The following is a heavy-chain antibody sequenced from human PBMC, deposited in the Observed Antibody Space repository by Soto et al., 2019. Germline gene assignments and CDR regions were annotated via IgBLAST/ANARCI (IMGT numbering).Heavy chain of an antibody. V-gene: IGHV3-66*01. J-gene: IGHJ3*02. CDR1: GLTVSSNY. CDR2: IYSDDST. CDR3: ARNYYDSSGYYYGGAFDI. D-gene: IGHD3-22*01. Sequence: EVQLVESGGGLVQPGGSLRLSCAASGLTVSSNYMSWVRQAPGKGLEWVSVIYSDDSTFYSDSVKGRFTISRDNSKNTLYLKMNSLRAEDTAVYYCARNYYDSSGYYYGGAFDIWGQGTMVTVSS.